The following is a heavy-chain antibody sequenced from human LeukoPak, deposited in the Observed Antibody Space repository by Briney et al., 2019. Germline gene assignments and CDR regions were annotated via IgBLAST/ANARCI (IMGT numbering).Heavy chain of an antibody. V-gene: IGHV4-59*08. CDR2: IYYSGST. J-gene: IGHJ4*02. Sequence: PSETLSLTCTVSGGSISSYYWSWIRQPPGKGLEWIGYIYYSGSTNYNPSLKSRVTISVDTSKNQFSLKLSSVTAADTAVYYCARLTAYSYYGDYGSFDYWGQGTLVTVSS. CDR3: ARLTAYSYYGDYGSFDY. CDR1: GGSISSYY. D-gene: IGHD4-17*01.